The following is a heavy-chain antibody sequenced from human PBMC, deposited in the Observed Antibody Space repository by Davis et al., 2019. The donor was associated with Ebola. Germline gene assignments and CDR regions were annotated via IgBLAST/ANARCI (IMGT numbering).Heavy chain of an antibody. CDR2: INPNSGGT. Sequence: ASVKVSCKASGYTFTGYYMHWVRQAPGQGLEWMGRINPNSGGTNYAQKFQGRVTMTRDTSIGTAYMELSRLRSDDTAVYFCARDSSGVVGANDFDYWGQGTLVTVSS. D-gene: IGHD1-26*01. CDR1: GYTFTGYY. CDR3: ARDSSGVVGANDFDY. V-gene: IGHV1-2*06. J-gene: IGHJ4*02.